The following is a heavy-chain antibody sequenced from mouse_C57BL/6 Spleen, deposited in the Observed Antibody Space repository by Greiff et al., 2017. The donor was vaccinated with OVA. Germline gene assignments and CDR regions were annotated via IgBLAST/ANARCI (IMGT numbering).Heavy chain of an antibody. Sequence: EVQLQQSGTVLARPGASVKMSCKTSGYTFTSYWMHWVKQRPGQGLEWIGAIYPGNSDTSYNQKFKGKAKLTAVTSASTAYMELSSLTNEDSAVYYCTRYYGIATEGAMDYWGQGTSVTVSS. CDR1: GYTFTSYW. CDR3: TRYYGIATEGAMDY. CDR2: IYPGNSDT. D-gene: IGHD1-1*01. J-gene: IGHJ4*01. V-gene: IGHV1-5*01.